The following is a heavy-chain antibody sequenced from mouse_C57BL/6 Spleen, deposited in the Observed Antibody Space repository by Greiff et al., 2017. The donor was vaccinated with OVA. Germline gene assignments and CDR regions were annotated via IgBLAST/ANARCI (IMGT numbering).Heavy chain of an antibody. CDR3: ARRSNLYFDY. CDR1: GYTFTSYW. Sequence: QVQLQQPGAELVMPGASVKLSCKASGYTFTSYWMHWVKQRPGQGLEWIGEIDPSDSYTNYNQKFKGKSTLTVDKSSSTAYMQLSSLTSEDSAVYYCARRSNLYFDYWGQGTTLTVSS. V-gene: IGHV1-69*01. D-gene: IGHD2-5*01. J-gene: IGHJ2*01. CDR2: IDPSDSYT.